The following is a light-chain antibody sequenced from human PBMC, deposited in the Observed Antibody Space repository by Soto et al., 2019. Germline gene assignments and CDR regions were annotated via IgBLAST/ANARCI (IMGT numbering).Light chain of an antibody. CDR2: DVT. CDR3: SSYTISTLV. V-gene: IGLV2-14*03. CDR1: SSDINSYNY. Sequence: QSALTQPASVSGSPGQSITISCTGTSSDINSYNYISWYQQHPGKAPKLIIYDVTNRPPGVSNRFSGSKSGNTASLTISGLQAEDEADYYCSSYTISTLVFATGTKLTVL. J-gene: IGLJ1*01.